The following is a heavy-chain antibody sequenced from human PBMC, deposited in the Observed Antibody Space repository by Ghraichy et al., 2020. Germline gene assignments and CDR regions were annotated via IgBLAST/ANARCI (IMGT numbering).Heavy chain of an antibody. D-gene: IGHD3-10*01. CDR1: GFTFSSYW. V-gene: IGHV3-74*01. J-gene: IGHJ6*03. CDR3: ARVGDYYGSGSLGYYYYMDV. CDR2: INSDGSST. Sequence: GGSLRLSCAASGFTFSSYWMHWVRQAPGKGLVWVSRINSDGSSTSYADSVKGRFTISRDNAKNTLYLQMNSLRAEDTAVYYCARVGDYYGSGSLGYYYYMDVWGKGTTVTVSS.